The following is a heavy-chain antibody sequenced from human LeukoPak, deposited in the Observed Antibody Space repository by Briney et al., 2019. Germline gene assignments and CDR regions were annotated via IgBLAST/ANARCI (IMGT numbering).Heavy chain of an antibody. J-gene: IGHJ2*01. Sequence: PGGSLRLSCAASGFTFSSYAMSWVRQAPGKGLEWVSTTSGSGGSTYYADSVKGRFTISRDNSKNTLYLQMNSLRAEDTAVYYCAKDPRSSSGWYFDLWGRGTLVTVSS. CDR3: AKDPRSSSGWYFDL. CDR2: TSGSGGST. CDR1: GFTFSSYA. V-gene: IGHV3-23*01. D-gene: IGHD6-19*01.